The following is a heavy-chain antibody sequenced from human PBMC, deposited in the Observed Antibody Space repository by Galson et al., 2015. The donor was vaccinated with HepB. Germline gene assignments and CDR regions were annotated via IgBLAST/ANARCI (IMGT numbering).Heavy chain of an antibody. Sequence: SLRLSCAASGFTFSSYAMGWVRQAPGKGLEWVSAISGSGGSTYYADSVKGRFTISRDNSKNTLYLQMTSLRAEDTAVYYCAKDDSSGYGVYWGQGTLVTVSS. CDR1: GFTFSSYA. CDR3: AKDDSSGYGVY. V-gene: IGHV3-23*01. J-gene: IGHJ4*02. CDR2: ISGSGGST. D-gene: IGHD3-22*01.